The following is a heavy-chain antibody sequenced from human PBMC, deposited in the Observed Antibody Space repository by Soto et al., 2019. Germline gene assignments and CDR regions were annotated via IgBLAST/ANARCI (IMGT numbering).Heavy chain of an antibody. V-gene: IGHV3-73*01. J-gene: IGHJ5*02. Sequence: PGGSLRLSCAASGFTFSGSAMHWVRQASGKGLEWVGRIRSKANSYATAYAASVKGRFTISRDDSKNTAYLQMNSLKTEDTAVYYCTRWSLEGSGSYYTENWFDPWGQGTLVTVSS. CDR1: GFTFSGSA. CDR3: TRWSLEGSGSYYTENWFDP. D-gene: IGHD3-10*01. CDR2: IRSKANSYAT.